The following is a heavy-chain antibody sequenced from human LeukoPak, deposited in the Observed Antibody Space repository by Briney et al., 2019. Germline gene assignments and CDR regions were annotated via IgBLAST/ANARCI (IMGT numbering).Heavy chain of an antibody. Sequence: GGSLRLSCAASGFTFSSYSMNWVRQAPGKGLVWVSRINSDGSSTSYADSVKGRFTISRDNAKNTLYLQMNSLRAEDTAVYYCASEGRVACDYWGQGTLVTVSS. CDR3: ASEGRVACDY. D-gene: IGHD2-15*01. V-gene: IGHV3-74*01. CDR1: GFTFSSYS. J-gene: IGHJ4*02. CDR2: INSDGSST.